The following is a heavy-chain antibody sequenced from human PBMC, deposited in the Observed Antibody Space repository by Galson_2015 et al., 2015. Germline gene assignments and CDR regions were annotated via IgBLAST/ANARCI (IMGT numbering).Heavy chain of an antibody. Sequence: QSGAEVKKPGQSLTISCKGSGYNFTNYWIDWVRQMPGKGLEWMGIIHLGDSDTRYSPSFHGQVTISADKSINTAYLQWSSLKASDTAIYYCARQRDWSLDFWGQGTLVTVSS. CDR2: IHLGDSDT. D-gene: IGHD1-1*01. CDR3: ARQRDWSLDF. V-gene: IGHV5-51*01. J-gene: IGHJ4*02. CDR1: GYNFTNYW.